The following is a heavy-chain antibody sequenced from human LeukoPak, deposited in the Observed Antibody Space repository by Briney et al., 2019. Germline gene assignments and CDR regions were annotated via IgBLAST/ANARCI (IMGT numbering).Heavy chain of an antibody. Sequence: GASVKVSCKASGYTFTSYDINWVRQATGQGLEWMGWMNPNSGNTGYAQKFQGRVTMTRNTSISTAYTELSSLRSEDTAVYYCARRRLLSDWFDPWGQGTLVTVSS. CDR2: MNPNSGNT. CDR1: GYTFTSYD. D-gene: IGHD3-10*01. CDR3: ARRRLLSDWFDP. V-gene: IGHV1-8*01. J-gene: IGHJ5*02.